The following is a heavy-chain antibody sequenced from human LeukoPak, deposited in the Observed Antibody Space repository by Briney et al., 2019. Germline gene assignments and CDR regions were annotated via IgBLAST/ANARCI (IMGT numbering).Heavy chain of an antibody. Sequence: PGGSLRLSCAASGFIFSSYPISWVRQAPGKGLEWVLTISAGGGSTYYADSVKGRFTFSTDSSKNTLYLQMNSLKAEDTAVYYCAKGLAVATSYFDCWGQGTLVTVSS. CDR1: GFIFSSYP. CDR3: AKGLAVATSYFDC. CDR2: ISAGGGST. J-gene: IGHJ4*02. V-gene: IGHV3-23*01. D-gene: IGHD6-19*01.